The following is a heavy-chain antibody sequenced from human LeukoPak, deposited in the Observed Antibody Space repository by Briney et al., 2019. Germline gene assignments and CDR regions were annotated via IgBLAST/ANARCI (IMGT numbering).Heavy chain of an antibody. J-gene: IGHJ3*02. CDR3: ARAEGGFDAFDI. CDR1: GFTLSNYN. D-gene: IGHD3-16*01. Sequence: PGGSLRLSCAASGFTLSNYNMNWVRQAPGKGLGWVSSISSSGSYINYADSLKGRFTISRDNAKNSLYLQMNSLRVEDTAAYYCARAEGGFDAFDIWGQGTMVTVSS. V-gene: IGHV3-21*06. CDR2: ISSSGSYI.